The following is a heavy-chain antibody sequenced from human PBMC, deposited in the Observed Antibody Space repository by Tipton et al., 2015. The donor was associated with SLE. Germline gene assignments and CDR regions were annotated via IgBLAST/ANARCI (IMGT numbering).Heavy chain of an antibody. V-gene: IGHV3-11*01. CDR3: ARTYDIEAFDI. D-gene: IGHD3-9*01. Sequence: SLRLSCAASGFTFSDYYMSWIRQAPGKGLDWVSYISSSGSTIYYADSVKGRFTISRDNAKNSLYLQMNSLRAEDTAVYYCARTYDIEAFDIWGQGTMVTVFS. CDR2: ISSSGSTI. J-gene: IGHJ3*02. CDR1: GFTFSDYY.